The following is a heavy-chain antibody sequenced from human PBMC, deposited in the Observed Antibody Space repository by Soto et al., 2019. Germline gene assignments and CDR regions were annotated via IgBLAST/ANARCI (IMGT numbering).Heavy chain of an antibody. CDR2: IYYSGST. J-gene: IGHJ4*02. D-gene: IGHD3-22*01. Sequence: SETLSLTCTVSGGSISSYYWSWIRQPPGKGLEWIGYIYYSGSTNYNPSLKSRVTISVDTSKNQFSLKLSSVTAADTAVYYCARVTSRLYYDSSGYRRSVHFDYWGQGTLVTVS. V-gene: IGHV4-59*01. CDR1: GGSISSYY. CDR3: ARVTSRLYYDSSGYRRSVHFDY.